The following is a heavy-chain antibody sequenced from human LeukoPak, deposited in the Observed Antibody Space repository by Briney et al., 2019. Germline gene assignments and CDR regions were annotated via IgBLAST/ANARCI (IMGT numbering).Heavy chain of an antibody. Sequence: PSETLSLTCAVSGGSISSGGYSWSWIRQPPGKGLEWIGYIYHSGSTYYNPSLKSRVTISVDRSKNQFSLKLSSVTAADTAVYYCARAPLGYSSSWYSGMDVWGKGTTVTVSS. D-gene: IGHD6-13*01. CDR2: IYHSGST. V-gene: IGHV4-30-2*01. J-gene: IGHJ6*04. CDR3: ARAPLGYSSSWYSGMDV. CDR1: GGSISSGGYS.